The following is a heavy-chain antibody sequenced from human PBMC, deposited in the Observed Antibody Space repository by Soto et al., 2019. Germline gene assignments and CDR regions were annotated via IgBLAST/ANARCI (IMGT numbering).Heavy chain of an antibody. CDR1: GFYFNNYG. V-gene: IGHV3-21*01. D-gene: IGHD2-2*01. CDR3: AREDSIIIPAVSDF. CDR2: VSKSDYT. Sequence: GGSLRLSCAVSGFYFNNYGINWVRQPPGKGLEWVSSVSKSDYTYYSDSVKGRFTISRDNAKNSVSLQMNSLRAEDTAVYYCAREDSIIIPAVSDFWGQGTLVTVSS. J-gene: IGHJ4*02.